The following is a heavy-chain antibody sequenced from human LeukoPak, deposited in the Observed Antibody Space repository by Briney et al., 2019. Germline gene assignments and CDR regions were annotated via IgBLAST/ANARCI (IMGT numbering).Heavy chain of an antibody. J-gene: IGHJ4*02. V-gene: IGHV5-51*01. D-gene: IGHD3-22*01. CDR2: IYPGDSDT. CDR1: GNSFSNYW. Sequence: GESLKISCKGSGNSFSNYWIGWVRQLPGRGLEWMGIIYPGDSDTRYNPSFQGQVTISADKSISTAYLQWSSLKASDTAMYYCARQKAYYYDSSGYSDYWGQGTLVTVSS. CDR3: ARQKAYYYDSSGYSDY.